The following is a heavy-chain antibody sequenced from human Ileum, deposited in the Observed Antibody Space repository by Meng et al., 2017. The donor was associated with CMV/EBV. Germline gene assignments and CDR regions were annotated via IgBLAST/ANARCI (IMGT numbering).Heavy chain of an antibody. Sequence: RRRLEEAGRVLAKPAGARTPTGTASADPISSWGHSWAWFRQRCGKRLEWIGGVYFSGIAVYTPALKSGVTISRHATQKQCALRLTSVTAADSAVYFCARGLTNKWFYYWGQGTLVTVSS. J-gene: IGHJ4*02. CDR1: ADPISSWGHS. D-gene: IGHD1-26*01. CDR2: VYFSGIA. V-gene: IGHV4-39*06. CDR3: ARGLTNKWFYY.